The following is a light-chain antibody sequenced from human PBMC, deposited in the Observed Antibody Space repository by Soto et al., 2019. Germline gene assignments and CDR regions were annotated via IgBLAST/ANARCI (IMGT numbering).Light chain of an antibody. J-gene: IGKJ1*01. CDR2: KVS. CDR3: MQGTHWPRT. CDR1: QSLVFSDGNTY. Sequence: DVVMTQSPLSLPVTLGQPASISCRSSQSLVFSDGNTYLNWFHQRPGQSPRRLIYKVSYRDSGVPERFSASGSGTDLTLKISRVEAEDVGVYYCMQGTHWPRTFGQGTKVEIK. V-gene: IGKV2-30*01.